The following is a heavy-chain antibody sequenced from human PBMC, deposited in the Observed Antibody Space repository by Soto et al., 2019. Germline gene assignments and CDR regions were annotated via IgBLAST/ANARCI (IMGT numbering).Heavy chain of an antibody. CDR3: ARPSYSSSRYYGMDV. D-gene: IGHD6-6*01. V-gene: IGHV5-51*01. Sequence: GESLKISCKGSGYSFTSYWIGWVRQMPGKGLEWMGIIYPGDSDTRYSPSFEGQVTISADKSITTAYLQWSSLKASGTAMYYCARPSYSSSRYYGMDVWGQGTTVTVSS. J-gene: IGHJ6*02. CDR1: GYSFTSYW. CDR2: IYPGDSDT.